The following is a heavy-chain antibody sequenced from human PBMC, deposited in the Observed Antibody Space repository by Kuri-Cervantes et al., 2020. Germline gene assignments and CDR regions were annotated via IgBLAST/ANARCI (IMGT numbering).Heavy chain of an antibody. V-gene: IGHV3-15*04. J-gene: IGHJ4*02. Sequence: GGSLRLSCAHSEVTLSNVGMTWVRQAPGKGLEWVGRIESKSSGGTTNYAAPVKDRLTISRDDSKNTLYLQMNSLKTEDTSVYYCTKQDKFWGQGVLVAVSS. CDR1: EVTLSNVG. CDR3: TKQDKF. CDR2: IESKSSGGTT. D-gene: IGHD2-15*01.